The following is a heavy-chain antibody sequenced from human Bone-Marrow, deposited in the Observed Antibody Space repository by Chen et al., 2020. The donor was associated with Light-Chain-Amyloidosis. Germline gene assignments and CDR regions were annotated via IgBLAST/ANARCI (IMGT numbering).Heavy chain of an antibody. CDR1: GYTFPNYW. CDR3: ARRRDGYNFDY. Sequence: KISCKGSGYTFPNYWIGWVRQMPGKGLEWMGVIYPDDSDARYSLSFEGQVTISADKSITTAYLQWRSLKASDTAMYYCARRRDGYNFDYWGQGTLVTVSS. CDR2: IYPDDSDA. V-gene: IGHV5-51*01. J-gene: IGHJ4*02. D-gene: IGHD5-12*01.